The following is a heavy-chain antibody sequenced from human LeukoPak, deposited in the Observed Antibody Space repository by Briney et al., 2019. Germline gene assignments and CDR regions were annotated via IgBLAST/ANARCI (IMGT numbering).Heavy chain of an antibody. D-gene: IGHD3-22*01. Sequence: SETLSLTCTVSGGSISSSSYYWGWIRQPPGKGLEWIGSIYYSGSTYYNPSLKSRVTIFVDTSKNQFSLKLSSVTAADTAVYHCARKGYDSSGKWFDPWGQGTLVTVSS. J-gene: IGHJ5*02. CDR1: GGSISSSSYY. CDR2: IYYSGST. V-gene: IGHV4-39*01. CDR3: ARKGYDSSGKWFDP.